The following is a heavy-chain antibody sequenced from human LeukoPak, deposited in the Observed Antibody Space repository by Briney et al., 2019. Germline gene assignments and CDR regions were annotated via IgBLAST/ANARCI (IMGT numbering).Heavy chain of an antibody. D-gene: IGHD3-22*01. CDR3: ARGWNYDSSGYYSGFDY. CDR1: GYTLTELS. V-gene: IGHV1-46*01. J-gene: IGHJ4*02. Sequence: GASVKVSCKVSGYTLTELSMHWVRQAPGKGLEWMGIINPSGGSTSYAQKFQGRVTMTRDMSTSTVYMELSSLRSEDTAVYYCARGWNYDSSGYYSGFDYWGQGTLVTVSS. CDR2: INPSGGST.